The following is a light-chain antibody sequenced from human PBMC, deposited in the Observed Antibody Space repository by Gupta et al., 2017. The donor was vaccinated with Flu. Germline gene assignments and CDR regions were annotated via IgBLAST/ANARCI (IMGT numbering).Light chain of an antibody. J-gene: IGKJ1*01. CDR1: QSLVHRNGNTY. V-gene: IGKV2-30*02. CDR3: MQGTHWST. CDR2: RVS. Sequence: DVVITQSPLSLPVTLGQPASISCRSSQSLVHRNGNTYLAWFQQRPGQSPRRLIYRVSNRDSGVPDRFTGSGSGTDFTLIISRVEAEDVGIYYCMQGTHWSTFGQGTKVEIK.